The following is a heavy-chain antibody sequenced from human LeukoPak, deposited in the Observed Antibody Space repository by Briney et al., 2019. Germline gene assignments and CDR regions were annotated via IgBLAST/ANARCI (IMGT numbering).Heavy chain of an antibody. V-gene: IGHV4-59*01. Sequence: TSETLSLTCTVSGGSISSYYWSWIRQPPGKGLEWIGYIYYSGSTNYNPSLKSRVTISVDTSKNQFSLKLSSVTAADTAVYYCAREIPRYYDSSGRFDPWGQGTLVTVSS. CDR1: GGSISSYY. CDR3: AREIPRYYDSSGRFDP. D-gene: IGHD3-22*01. CDR2: IYYSGST. J-gene: IGHJ5*02.